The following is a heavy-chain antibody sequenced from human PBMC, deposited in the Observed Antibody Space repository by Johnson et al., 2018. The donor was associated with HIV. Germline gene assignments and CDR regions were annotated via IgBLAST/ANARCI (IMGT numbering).Heavy chain of an antibody. CDR1: RFTVSFNY. CDR2: IYSGGST. Sequence: VQLVESGGGLVQPGGSLRLSCAASRFTVSFNYISWVRQAPGKGLDWVSLIYSGGSTYYADSVKGRFTISRDNSKNTVYLQMNSLRAEDTAVYYCARDSAGNWNLRPGNDAFDIWGQGTMVTVSS. CDR3: ARDSAGNWNLRPGNDAFDI. J-gene: IGHJ3*02. D-gene: IGHD1-20*01. V-gene: IGHV3-66*02.